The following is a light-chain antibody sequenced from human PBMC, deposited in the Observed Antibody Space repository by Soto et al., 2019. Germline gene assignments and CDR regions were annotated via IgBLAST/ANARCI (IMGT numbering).Light chain of an antibody. V-gene: IGKV1-39*01. Sequence: DIQMTQSPSSLSASVGDRVTITCRASQSISSYLNWHQQKPGKAPKLLIYAASSLQSGVPSRFSGSGSGTDFTLTISSLQPEDFATYDCQQSYSTPRTFGGGTKVEIK. CDR3: QQSYSTPRT. J-gene: IGKJ4*01. CDR2: AAS. CDR1: QSISSY.